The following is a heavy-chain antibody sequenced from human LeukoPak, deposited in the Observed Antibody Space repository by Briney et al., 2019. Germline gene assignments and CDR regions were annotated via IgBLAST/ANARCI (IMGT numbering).Heavy chain of an antibody. D-gene: IGHD3-16*02. CDR2: IKQDGSEK. J-gene: IGHJ4*02. CDR3: ARYNRMITFGGVIVLPFDY. Sequence: PGGSLRLSCAASGLTFSSYAMSWVRQAPGKGLEWVANIKQDGSEKYYVDSVKGRFTISRDNAKNSLYLQMNSLRAEDTAVYYCARYNRMITFGGVIVLPFDYWGQGTLVTVSS. V-gene: IGHV3-7*01. CDR1: GLTFSSYA.